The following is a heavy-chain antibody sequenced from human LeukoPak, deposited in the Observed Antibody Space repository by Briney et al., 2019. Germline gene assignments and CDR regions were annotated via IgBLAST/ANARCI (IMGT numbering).Heavy chain of an antibody. J-gene: IGHJ6*02. Sequence: PGRPLRLSCAASGFTFSSYGMHWVRQAPGKGLEWVAVISYDGSNKYYADSVKGRFTISRDNSKNTLYLQMNSLRAEDTAVYYCAKDASGAQLLRLYYYYGMDVWGQGTTVTVSS. CDR3: AKDASGAQLLRLYYYYGMDV. CDR2: ISYDGSNK. CDR1: GFTFSSYG. V-gene: IGHV3-30*18. D-gene: IGHD2-2*01.